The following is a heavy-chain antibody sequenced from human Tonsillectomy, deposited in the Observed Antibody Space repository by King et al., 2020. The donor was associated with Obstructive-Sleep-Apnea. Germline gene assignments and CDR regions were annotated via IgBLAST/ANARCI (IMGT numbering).Heavy chain of an antibody. Sequence: VQLQESGPGLVKPSQTLSLTCTVSGGSINSVGYYWTWIRQHPGKGLEWIGDIYYSGSTYYNPSLKSRVTISVDTSKNQFSLRLSSVTAADTAVYYCARAVDGSGSYSYYYNAMDVWGQGTTVTVSS. V-gene: IGHV4-31*03. D-gene: IGHD3-10*01. J-gene: IGHJ6*02. CDR1: GGSINSVGYY. CDR2: IYYSGST. CDR3: ARAVDGSGSYSYYYNAMDV.